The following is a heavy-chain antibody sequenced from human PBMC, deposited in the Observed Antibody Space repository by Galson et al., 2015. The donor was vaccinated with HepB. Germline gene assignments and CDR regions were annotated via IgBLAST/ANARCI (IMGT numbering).Heavy chain of an antibody. CDR1: GFTFSSYN. V-gene: IGHV3-48*03. J-gene: IGHJ5*02. CDR3: ARDSRATFGEPNWFDP. Sequence: SLRLSCAASGFTFSSYNMNWVRQAPGKGLGWISYISATGTTIDYADSVKGRLIISRDNAKNSLYLQMNGLRVEDTAFYYCARDSRATFGEPNWFDPWGQGTLVIVSS. CDR2: ISATGTTI. D-gene: IGHD3-3*01.